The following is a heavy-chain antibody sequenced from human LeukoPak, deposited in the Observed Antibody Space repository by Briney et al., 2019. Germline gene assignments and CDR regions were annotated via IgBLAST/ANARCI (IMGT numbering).Heavy chain of an antibody. D-gene: IGHD3-10*01. J-gene: IGHJ6*02. CDR1: GFTFSNYG. CDR3: ASQGGLLWFGELLGGMDV. CDR2: IWYDGATQ. V-gene: IGHV3-33*01. Sequence: GRSLRLSCAASGFTFSNYGMHWVRQAPGKGLEWVAIIWYDGATQYYIDSVRGRFTISRDNSKNTLYLQMDSLRAEDTAVYYCASQGGLLWFGELLGGMDVWGQGTTVTVSS.